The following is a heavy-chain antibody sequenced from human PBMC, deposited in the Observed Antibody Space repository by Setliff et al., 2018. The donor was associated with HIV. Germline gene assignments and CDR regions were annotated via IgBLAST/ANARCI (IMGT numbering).Heavy chain of an antibody. CDR2: IKQDESEK. CDR3: ASRPSGDYGPWDY. J-gene: IGHJ4*02. V-gene: IGHV3-7*01. D-gene: IGHD4-17*01. Sequence: GGSLRLSCAASGFIFSKSCMSWVRQAPGKGLEWVATIKQDESEKYYVDSVKGRLTISRDNSKDTLYLQMNSLRPEDTAVYYCASRPSGDYGPWDYWGRGTLVTVSS. CDR1: GFIFSKSC.